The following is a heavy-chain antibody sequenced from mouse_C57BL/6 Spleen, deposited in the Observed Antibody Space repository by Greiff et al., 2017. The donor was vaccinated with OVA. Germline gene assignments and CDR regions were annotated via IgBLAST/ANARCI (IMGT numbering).Heavy chain of an antibody. CDR1: GFTFSSYA. Sequence: DVHLVESGGGLVKPGGSLKLSCAASGFTFSSYAMSWVRQTPEKRLEWVATISDGGSYTYYPDNVKGRFTISRDNAKNNLYLQMSHLKSEDTAMYYCARDPRAWFAYWGQGTLVTVSA. CDR2: ISDGGSYT. V-gene: IGHV5-4*01. J-gene: IGHJ3*01. CDR3: ARDPRAWFAY.